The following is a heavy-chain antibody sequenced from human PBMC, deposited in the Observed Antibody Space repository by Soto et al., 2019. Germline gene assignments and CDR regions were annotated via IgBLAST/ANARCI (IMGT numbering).Heavy chain of an antibody. CDR1: GGTFSSYA. J-gene: IGHJ6*02. CDR3: ARHVPAAGYYYGMDV. V-gene: IGHV1-69*12. D-gene: IGHD2-2*01. CDR2: IIPIFGTA. Sequence: QVQLVQSGAKVKKPGSSVKVSCKASGGTFSSYAISWVRQAPRQGLEWMGGIIPIFGTANYAQKFQGRVTITADESTSTAYMELSSLRSEDTAVYYCARHVPAAGYYYGMDVWGQGTTVTVSS.